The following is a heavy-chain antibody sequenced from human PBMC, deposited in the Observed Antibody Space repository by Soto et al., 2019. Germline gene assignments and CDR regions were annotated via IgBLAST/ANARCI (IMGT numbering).Heavy chain of an antibody. J-gene: IGHJ6*02. CDR1: AGDIRNGGYY. CDR3: ARDQIVVVPAAMDYYYYGLEV. Sequence: LTSTVSAGDIRNGGYYWLLIRKHAGKGLEWIGYIYYSVSTYYNPSLKSRVTISVDTSKNQFSLKLSSVTAADTAVYYCARDQIVVVPAAMDYYYYGLEVLGQGTTVTVSS. V-gene: IGHV4-31*03. CDR2: IYYSVST. D-gene: IGHD2-2*01.